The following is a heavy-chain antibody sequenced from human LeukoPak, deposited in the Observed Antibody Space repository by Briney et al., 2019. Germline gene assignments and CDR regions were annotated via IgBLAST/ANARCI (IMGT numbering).Heavy chain of an antibody. CDR1: GGSISSSRSYC. CDR3: ARQSYSRYYLDY. D-gene: IGHD2-15*01. V-gene: IGHV4-39*01. CDR2: IYYSGNT. J-gene: IGHJ4*02. Sequence: PSETLSLTCTVSGGSISSSRSYCWGWIRQPPGKGLEWIWSIYYSGNTYYNPSLKSRVTISVDTSNSQFSLKLSSVTAADTAAFYCARQSYSRYYLDYWGQGTLVTVSS.